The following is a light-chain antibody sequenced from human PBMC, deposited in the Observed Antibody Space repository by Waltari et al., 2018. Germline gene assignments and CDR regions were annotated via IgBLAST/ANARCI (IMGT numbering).Light chain of an antibody. V-gene: IGKV2-30*02. Sequence: DVVMTQSPLSLPVTLGQPASISCRSSQSLVHSDGNTYLHWYQQRPGQSPRRLIYKVSNRDSGVPVRFIGSGSGTDFTLKISRVEAEDVGVYYWMQGTHWPQSFGQGTKLEIK. CDR1: QSLVHSDGNTY. CDR3: MQGTHWPQS. J-gene: IGKJ2*03. CDR2: KVS.